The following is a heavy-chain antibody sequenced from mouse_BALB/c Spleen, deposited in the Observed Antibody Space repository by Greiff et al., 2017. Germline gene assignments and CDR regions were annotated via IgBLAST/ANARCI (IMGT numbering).Heavy chain of an antibody. V-gene: IGHV1-63*02. CDR2: IYPGGGYT. Sequence: QVQLQQSGAELAKPGASVKISCKASGYTFTNYWLGWVKQRPGHGLEWIGDIYPGGGYTNYNEKFKGKATLTADTSSSTAYMQLSSLTSEDSAVYFCARSQWGNYGSGFAYWGQGTLVTVSA. J-gene: IGHJ3*01. CDR1: GYTFTNYW. D-gene: IGHD2-1*01. CDR3: ARSQWGNYGSGFAY.